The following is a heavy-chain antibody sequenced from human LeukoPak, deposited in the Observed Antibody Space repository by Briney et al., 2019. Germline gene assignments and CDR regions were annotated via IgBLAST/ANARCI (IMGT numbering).Heavy chain of an antibody. V-gene: IGHV3-7*05. CDR3: ARDRRPPDY. Sequence: GGSLRLSCAASGFTFSYYWMNWVRQAPGKGLEWVAIIKQDGSERYYVESVKGRFTISGDNARNSLYLEMNSLRAEDTAVYYCARDRRPPDYWGQGTLVTVSS. D-gene: IGHD6-6*01. CDR1: GFTFSYYW. CDR2: IKQDGSER. J-gene: IGHJ4*02.